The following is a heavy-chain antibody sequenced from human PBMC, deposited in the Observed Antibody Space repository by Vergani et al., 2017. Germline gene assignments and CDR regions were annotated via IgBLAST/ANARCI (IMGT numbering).Heavy chain of an antibody. V-gene: IGHV3-33*01. CDR1: GFTFSSYG. CDR3: ARGITGTTSHRPYYYYYMDV. Sequence: QVQLVESGGGVVQTGRSLRLSCAASGFTFSSYGMHWVRQAPGKGLEWVAVIWYDGSNKYYADSVKGRLTISRDNSKNTLYLQMNSLRAEDTAVYYCARGITGTTSHRPYYYYYMDVGGKGTTVTVSS. J-gene: IGHJ6*03. D-gene: IGHD1-7*01. CDR2: IWYDGSNK.